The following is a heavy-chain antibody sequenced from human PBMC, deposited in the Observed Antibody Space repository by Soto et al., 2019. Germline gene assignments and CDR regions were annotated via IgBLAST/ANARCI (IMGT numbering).Heavy chain of an antibody. CDR3: ARTDRPYSNYVGGDY. CDR1: GFTFSSYS. Sequence: GGSLRLSCAASGFTFSSYSMNWVRQAPGKGLEWVSSISSSSSYIYYADSVKGRFTISRDNAKNSLYLQMNSLRAEDTAVYYCARTDRPYSNYVGGDYWGQGTLVTVSS. CDR2: ISSSSSYI. J-gene: IGHJ4*02. V-gene: IGHV3-21*01. D-gene: IGHD4-4*01.